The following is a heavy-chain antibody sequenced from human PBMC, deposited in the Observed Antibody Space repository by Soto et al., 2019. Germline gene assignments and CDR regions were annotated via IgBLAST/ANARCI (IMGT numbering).Heavy chain of an antibody. CDR2: ISGSGGST. CDR1: GFTFSSYA. D-gene: IGHD3-10*01. J-gene: IGHJ4*02. CDR3: AKDLGFGELWLGLS. Sequence: EVQLLESGGGLVQPGGSLRLSCAASGFTFSSYAMSWVRQAPGKGLEWVSAISGSGGSTYYADSVKGRFTISRDNSKNTLYLQMNSLRAEYTAVYYWAKDLGFGELWLGLSWGQGTLVTVSS. V-gene: IGHV3-23*01.